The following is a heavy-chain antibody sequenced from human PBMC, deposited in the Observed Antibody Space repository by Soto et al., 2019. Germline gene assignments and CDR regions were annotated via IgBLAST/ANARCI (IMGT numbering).Heavy chain of an antibody. CDR2: IFPSGTT. J-gene: IGHJ4*02. V-gene: IGHV4-30-2*01. CDR3: ARSREFDY. CDR1: GGSLSGATYS. Sequence: PSEPLSLTCGVSGGSLSGATYSWNWIRQPPGKGLEWIGYIFPSGTTYYNPSLKSRVTISIDVSKNQVSLSLRSLTAADTAVYYCARSREFDYWSQGTLVTVSS.